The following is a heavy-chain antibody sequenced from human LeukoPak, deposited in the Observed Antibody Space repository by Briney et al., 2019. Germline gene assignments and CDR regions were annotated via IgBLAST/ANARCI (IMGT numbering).Heavy chain of an antibody. CDR2: ISKDGSDK. J-gene: IGHJ4*02. Sequence: GGSLRLSCAASGFTFSDYAMHWVRQAPGKGLEWVAVISKDGSDKYYPGSVRGRFTISRDNSKNTIYLQMDSLRAEDTTIYYCARDYWWNYDYWGQGTLVTVSS. CDR1: GFTFSDYA. CDR3: ARDYWWNYDY. D-gene: IGHD1-7*01. V-gene: IGHV3-30-3*01.